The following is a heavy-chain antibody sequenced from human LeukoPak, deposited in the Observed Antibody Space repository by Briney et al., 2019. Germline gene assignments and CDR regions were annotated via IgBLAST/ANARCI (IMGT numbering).Heavy chain of an antibody. Sequence: PGGSLRLSCAASGFTFSSYGMHWVRQAPGKGLEWVAFIRYDGSNKYYADSVKGRFTISRDNSKNTLYLQMNSLRAEDTAVYYCAKDRSAAAGTIDYWGQGTLVTVSS. V-gene: IGHV3-30*02. J-gene: IGHJ4*02. D-gene: IGHD6-13*01. CDR2: IRYDGSNK. CDR1: GFTFSSYG. CDR3: AKDRSAAAGTIDY.